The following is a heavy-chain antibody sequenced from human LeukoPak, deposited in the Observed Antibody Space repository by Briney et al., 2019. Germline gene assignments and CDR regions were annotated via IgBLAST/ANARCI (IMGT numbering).Heavy chain of an antibody. Sequence: GGSLRLSCAASGFTFSSYAMNWVRQAPGKGLEWVSGITDSGGNTYYADSVKGRFTISRDNSNNMVYLQMNSLRAEDMAKYYCAKAAGDTHYRVFDYWGQGILVTVSS. D-gene: IGHD7-27*01. CDR3: AKAAGDTHYRVFDY. J-gene: IGHJ4*02. CDR1: GFTFSSYA. CDR2: ITDSGGNT. V-gene: IGHV3-23*01.